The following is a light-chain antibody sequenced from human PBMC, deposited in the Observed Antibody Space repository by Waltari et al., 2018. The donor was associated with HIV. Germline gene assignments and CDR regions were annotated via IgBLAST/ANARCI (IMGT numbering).Light chain of an antibody. J-gene: IGKJ2*01. CDR1: QSISDF. Sequence: DIQMTQSPSTLSASVGDSVTITCRASQSISDFLNWYQQKPGKAPQLLISSASTLQSGVPSRFSGSGSGTDFTLTINSLQPEDFATYYCQQSDSIPYTFGQGTKLDIK. CDR3: QQSDSIPYT. CDR2: SAS. V-gene: IGKV1-39*01.